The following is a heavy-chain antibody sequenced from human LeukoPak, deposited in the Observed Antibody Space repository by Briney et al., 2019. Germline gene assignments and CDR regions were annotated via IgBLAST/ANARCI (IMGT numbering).Heavy chain of an antibody. CDR1: GFTFSSYW. CDR3: AREVMFYSYDY. D-gene: IGHD1-26*01. V-gene: IGHV3-74*01. J-gene: IGHJ4*02. CDR2: IHSDGNIA. Sequence: PGGSLRLSCAVSGFTFSSYWMHWVRQAPGEGLVWVSRIHSDGNIAFYADSVKGRFTISRDNAESTLYLQMNSLRAEDTAVYYCAREVMFYSYDYWGQGTLVTV.